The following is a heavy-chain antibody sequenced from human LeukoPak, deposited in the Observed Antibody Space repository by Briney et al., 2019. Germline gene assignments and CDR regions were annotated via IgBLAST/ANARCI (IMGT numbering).Heavy chain of an antibody. J-gene: IGHJ4*02. V-gene: IGHV4-34*01. D-gene: IGHD3-22*01. CDR2: INHSGST. Sequence: SETLSLTCTVSGGSISSYYWSWIRQPPGKGLEWIGEINHSGSTNYNPSLKSRVTISVDTSKNQFSLKLSSVTAADTAVYYCARGGNYYDSSGYYSTGFDYWGQGTLVTVSS. CDR1: GGSISSYY. CDR3: ARGGNYYDSSGYYSTGFDY.